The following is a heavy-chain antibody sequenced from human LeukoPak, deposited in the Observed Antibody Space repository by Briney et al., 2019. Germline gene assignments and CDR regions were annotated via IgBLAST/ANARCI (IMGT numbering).Heavy chain of an antibody. CDR1: GYTFTGYY. Sequence: ASVKVSCKASGYTFTGYYMHWVRQAPGQGLEWMGRINPNSGGTNYAQKFQGRATMTRDTSISTAYMELSRLRSDDTAVYYCVLWYCSGGSCTIDYWGQGTLVTVSS. J-gene: IGHJ4*02. V-gene: IGHV1-2*06. CDR3: VLWYCSGGSCTIDY. CDR2: INPNSGGT. D-gene: IGHD2-15*01.